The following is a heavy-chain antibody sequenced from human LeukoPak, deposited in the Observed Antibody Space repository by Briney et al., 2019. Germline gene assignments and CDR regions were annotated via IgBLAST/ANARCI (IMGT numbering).Heavy chain of an antibody. D-gene: IGHD1-1*01. Sequence: ASVKVSCKASGYTFTGYYMHWVRQAPGQGLEWMGWVNPNSGGTNYAQKFQGRVTMTRDTSISTAYMELSRLRSDDTAVYYCARASGTTGTTAWFDPWGQGTLVTVSS. J-gene: IGHJ5*02. V-gene: IGHV1-2*02. CDR2: VNPNSGGT. CDR1: GYTFTGYY. CDR3: ARASGTTGTTAWFDP.